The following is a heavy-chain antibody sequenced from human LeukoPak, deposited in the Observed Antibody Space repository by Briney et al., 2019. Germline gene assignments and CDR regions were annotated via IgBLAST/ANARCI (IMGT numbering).Heavy chain of an antibody. CDR1: GFIFSSYG. Sequence: GGSLRFSCAASGFIFSSYGMHWVRQAPGKGLEWVAVIWYDGSNKYYADSVNGRFTISRDNSRNTLSLQMNSLRADDTAVYFCAKEADSSWPDWGQGTLVTVSS. J-gene: IGHJ4*02. D-gene: IGHD6-13*01. V-gene: IGHV3-33*06. CDR3: AKEADSSWPD. CDR2: IWYDGSNK.